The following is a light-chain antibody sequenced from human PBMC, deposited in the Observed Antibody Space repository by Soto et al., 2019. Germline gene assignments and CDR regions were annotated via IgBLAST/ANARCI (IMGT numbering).Light chain of an antibody. V-gene: IGKV3-15*01. CDR2: GAS. Sequence: EIVMTQSPATLSVSPGDRVTLSCRASQSVRSNSAWYQQKPGQAPRLLIYGASTRATGIPARFSGSGYETEFTLTISSLQSEDFAVYYCQQYNTWPLTVGGGTKVEIK. CDR1: QSVRSN. J-gene: IGKJ4*01. CDR3: QQYNTWPLT.